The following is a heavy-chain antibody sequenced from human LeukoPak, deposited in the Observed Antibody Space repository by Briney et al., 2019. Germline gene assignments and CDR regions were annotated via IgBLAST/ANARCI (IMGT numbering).Heavy chain of an antibody. V-gene: IGHV3-64D*06. CDR3: VRGTGY. CDR1: GFTFSTYV. CDR2: ISSNGDNT. Sequence: GGSLRLSCSVSGFTFSTYVMHWVRQAPGKGLEYVSAISSNGDNTYYADSVKGRFTISRDNSKNTLYLQMSSLRADDTAVCYCVRGTGYWGQGTRVTVSS. J-gene: IGHJ4*02.